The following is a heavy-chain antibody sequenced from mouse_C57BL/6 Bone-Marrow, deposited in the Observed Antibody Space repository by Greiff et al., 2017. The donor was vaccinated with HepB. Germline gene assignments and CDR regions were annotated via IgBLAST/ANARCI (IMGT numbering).Heavy chain of an antibody. Sequence: VQLQQSGPGLVKPSQSLSLTCSVTGYSITSGYYWNWIRQFPGNKLEWMGYISYDGSNNYNPSLKNRISITRDTSKNQFFLKLNSVTTEDTATYDCARDYYGSSYWYFDVWGTGTTVTVSS. CDR2: ISYDGSN. CDR3: ARDYYGSSYWYFDV. J-gene: IGHJ1*03. D-gene: IGHD1-1*01. CDR1: GYSITSGYY. V-gene: IGHV3-6*01.